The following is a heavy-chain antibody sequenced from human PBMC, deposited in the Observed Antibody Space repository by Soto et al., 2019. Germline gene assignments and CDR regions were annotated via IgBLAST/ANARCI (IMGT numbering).Heavy chain of an antibody. Sequence: ASVKVSCKASGYTFTSYDINWVRQATGQGLEWMGWMNPNSGNTDYAQKFQGRVTMTRNTSISTAYMELSSLRSEDTAVYYCARDYSSGYGMDVWGQGTTVTSP. CDR1: GYTFTSYD. D-gene: IGHD6-19*01. V-gene: IGHV1-8*01. CDR3: ARDYSSGYGMDV. CDR2: MNPNSGNT. J-gene: IGHJ6*02.